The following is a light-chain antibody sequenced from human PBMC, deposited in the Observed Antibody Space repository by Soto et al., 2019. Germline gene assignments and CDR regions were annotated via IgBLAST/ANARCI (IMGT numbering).Light chain of an antibody. CDR1: QSVSSSY. V-gene: IGKV3-20*01. Sequence: EIVLTQSPGTLSLSPGERATLSCRASQSVSSSYLAWYQQKPGQAPRLLIYGASSRATGIPARFSGSGSGTDCTLTISRLEPEDFAVYYCQQYGSSPPVTFGGGTKVEIK. J-gene: IGKJ4*01. CDR3: QQYGSSPPVT. CDR2: GAS.